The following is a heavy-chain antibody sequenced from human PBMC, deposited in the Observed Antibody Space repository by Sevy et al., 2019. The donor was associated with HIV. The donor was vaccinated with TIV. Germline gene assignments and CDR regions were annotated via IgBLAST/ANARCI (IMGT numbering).Heavy chain of an antibody. CDR1: GFTFSNAW. Sequence: GGSLRLSCAASGFTFSNAWMSWVRQAPGKGLEWVGRIKSKTDGGTTDYPEPVKGRFTISRDDSKNTLYLQMNSLKTEETAVYYCTTEGAYCGGDWYPPYYYYGMDVWGQGTTVTVSS. D-gene: IGHD2-21*02. CDR3: TTEGAYCGGDWYPPYYYYGMDV. CDR2: IKSKTDGGTT. V-gene: IGHV3-15*01. J-gene: IGHJ6*02.